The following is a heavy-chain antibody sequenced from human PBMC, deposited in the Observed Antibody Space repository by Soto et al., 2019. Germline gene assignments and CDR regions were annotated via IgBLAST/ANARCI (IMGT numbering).Heavy chain of an antibody. CDR2: FDPEDGET. V-gene: IGHV1-24*01. CDR3: ATELSTDTAMVGHAFDI. CDR1: GYTLTELS. D-gene: IGHD5-18*01. Sequence: ASVKVSCKVSGYTLTELSMHWVRQAPGKGLEWMGGFDPEDGETIYAQKFQGRVTMTEDTSTDTAYMELSSLRSEDTAVYYCATELSTDTAMVGHAFDIWGQGTMVTVSS. J-gene: IGHJ3*02.